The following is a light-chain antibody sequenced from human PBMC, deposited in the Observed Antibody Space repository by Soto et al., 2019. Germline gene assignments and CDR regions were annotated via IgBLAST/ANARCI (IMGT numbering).Light chain of an antibody. J-gene: IGLJ2*01. CDR2: DNN. CDR1: SSNIGSNY. V-gene: IGLV1-51*01. CDR3: GTWDSSLPASVV. Sequence: QSALTQPPSVSAAPGEKVSISCSGGSSNIGSNYVSWYQQLPGAAPKLLIYDNNKRPSGIPDRFSGSTSGTSATLGITGLQTGDEADYYCGTWDSSLPASVVFGGGTKLTVL.